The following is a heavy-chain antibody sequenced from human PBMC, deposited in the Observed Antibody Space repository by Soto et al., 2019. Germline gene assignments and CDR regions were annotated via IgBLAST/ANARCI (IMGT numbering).Heavy chain of an antibody. CDR3: ASERAAAGFYYYYYGMDV. V-gene: IGHV6-1*01. D-gene: IGHD6-13*01. J-gene: IGHJ6*02. CDR1: GDSVSSNSAA. Sequence: SQTLSLTFDISGDSVSSNSAAWNWIRQSPSRGLEWLGRTYYRSKWYNDYAVSVKSRITINPDTSKNQFSLQLNSVTPEDTAVYYCASERAAAGFYYYYYGMDVWGQGTTVTVSS. CDR2: TYYRSKWYN.